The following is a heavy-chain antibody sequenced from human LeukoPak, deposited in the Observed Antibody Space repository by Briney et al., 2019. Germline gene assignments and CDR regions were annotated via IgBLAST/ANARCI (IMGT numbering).Heavy chain of an antibody. CDR3: AKEVGGSGSF. D-gene: IGHD3-10*01. Sequence: GGSLRLSCAASGFTFSDYWMTWVRQAPGKGLEWVANMKQDGSQKYYVDSVKGRFTISRDNAKNSLYLQMNSLRAEDTAVYYCAKEVGGSGSFWGQGTLVTVSS. CDR1: GFTFSDYW. V-gene: IGHV3-7*01. CDR2: MKQDGSQK. J-gene: IGHJ4*02.